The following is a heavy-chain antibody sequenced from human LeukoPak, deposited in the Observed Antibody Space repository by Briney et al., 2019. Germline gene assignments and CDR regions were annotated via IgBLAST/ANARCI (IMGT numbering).Heavy chain of an antibody. J-gene: IGHJ4*02. CDR3: ARWGYYSNYDY. Sequence: PGGSLRLSCAASGFTFSSFAMHWVRQAPGKQLEYVSAICSDGGCTYYANSVKGRFTISGDNSKNTLYLQMGSLRAEDMAVYYCARWGYYSNYDYWGQGTLVTVSS. CDR2: ICSDGGCT. V-gene: IGHV3-64*01. D-gene: IGHD4-11*01. CDR1: GFTFSSFA.